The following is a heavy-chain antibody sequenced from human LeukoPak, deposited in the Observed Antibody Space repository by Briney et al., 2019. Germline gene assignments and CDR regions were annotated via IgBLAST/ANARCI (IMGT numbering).Heavy chain of an antibody. CDR1: GFTFGDYG. V-gene: IGHV3-49*04. CDR2: IRSKAYGGTT. J-gene: IGHJ6*02. D-gene: IGHD6-19*01. CDR3: TRYSSGWPYYYYGMDV. Sequence: SLRLSCTASGFTFGDYGMSWVRQAPGKGLEGVGFIRSKAYGGTTEYAASVKGRFTISRDDSKSIAYLQMNSLKTEDTAVYYCTRYSSGWPYYYYGMDVWGQGTTVTVSS.